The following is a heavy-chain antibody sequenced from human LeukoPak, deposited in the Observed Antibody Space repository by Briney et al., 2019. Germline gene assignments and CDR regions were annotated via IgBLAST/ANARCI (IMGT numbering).Heavy chain of an antibody. CDR3: ARDSRRYSAYDLIFDC. D-gene: IGHD5-12*01. J-gene: IGHJ4*02. CDR2: INPSGGST. V-gene: IGHV1-46*01. Sequence: ASVKVSCKASGYTFTGYYMHWVRQAPGQGLEWMGIINPSGGSTTYAQKFQGRVTMTRDTSTSTVYMYLSSLRSDDTAVYYCARDSRRYSAYDLIFDCWGQGTLVTVSS. CDR1: GYTFTGYY.